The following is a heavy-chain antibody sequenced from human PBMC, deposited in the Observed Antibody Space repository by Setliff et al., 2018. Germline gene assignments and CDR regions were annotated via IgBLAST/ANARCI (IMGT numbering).Heavy chain of an antibody. CDR3: AGTPGFHSGTWCLGD. V-gene: IGHV4-61*02. Sequence: SETLSLTCIVSGGSVGSGSYYWSWIRQPAGKGLEWIGLIQSTGNTNYNPSLQSRVTISIDTSKNQFSLKMTSVTAADTAMYFCAGTPGFHSGTWCLGDWGQGTQVTVS. CDR2: IQSTGNT. CDR1: GGSVGSGSYY. J-gene: IGHJ4*02. D-gene: IGHD2-8*01.